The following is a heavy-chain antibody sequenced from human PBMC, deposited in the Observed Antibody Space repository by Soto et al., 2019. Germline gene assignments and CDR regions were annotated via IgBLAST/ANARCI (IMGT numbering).Heavy chain of an antibody. CDR3: AADKGHSSGWYFYYYGMDV. CDR1: GFTFTSSA. CDR2: IVVGSGNT. Sequence: GASVKVSCKASGFTFTSSAVQWVRQARGQRLEWIGWIVVGSGNTNYAQKFQERVTITRDMSTSTAYMELSSLRSEDTAVYYCAADKGHSSGWYFYYYGMDVWGQGTTVTSP. D-gene: IGHD6-19*01. J-gene: IGHJ6*02. V-gene: IGHV1-58*01.